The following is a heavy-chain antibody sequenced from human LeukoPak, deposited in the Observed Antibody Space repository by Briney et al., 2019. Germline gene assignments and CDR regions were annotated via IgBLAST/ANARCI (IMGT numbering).Heavy chain of an antibody. V-gene: IGHV3-21*01. D-gene: IGHD3-3*01. J-gene: IGHJ4*02. CDR2: ISSSSYI. CDR1: GFTFSSYS. CDR3: ARVQYYDFWNGYYSLRSFDY. Sequence: GGSLRLSCAASGFTFSSYSMNWVRQAPGKGLEWVSSISSSSYIYYADSVKGRFTISRDNAKNSLYLQMNSLRAEDTAVYYCARVQYYDFWNGYYSLRSFDYWGQGTLVTVSS.